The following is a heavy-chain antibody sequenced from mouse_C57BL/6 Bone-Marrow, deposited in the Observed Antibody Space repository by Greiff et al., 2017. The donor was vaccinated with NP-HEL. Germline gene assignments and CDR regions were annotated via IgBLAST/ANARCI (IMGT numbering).Heavy chain of an antibody. Sequence: QVQLQQSGPGLVAPSQSLSITCTVSGFSLTSYDISWIRQPPGKGLEWLGVIWTGGGTNYNSAFMSRLSISKDNSKSQVFLKMNSLQTDDTAIYYCVRDYDYDYYAMDYWGQGTSVTVSS. CDR2: IWTGGGT. D-gene: IGHD2-4*01. V-gene: IGHV2-9-2*01. J-gene: IGHJ4*01. CDR1: GFSLTSYD. CDR3: VRDYDYDYYAMDY.